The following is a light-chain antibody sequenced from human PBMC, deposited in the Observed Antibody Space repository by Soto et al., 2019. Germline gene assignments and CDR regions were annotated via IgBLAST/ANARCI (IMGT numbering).Light chain of an antibody. CDR3: QQYSSPPLYT. Sequence: EIVLTQSPGTLSLSPGERATLSCRASQSVSSNYLAWYQLKPGQAPRLLVYGASTRASGIPDRFSGSGSGTDFTLTISRLEPEDFAVYYCQQYSSPPLYTFGQGTKLEIK. CDR2: GAS. V-gene: IGKV3-20*01. J-gene: IGKJ2*01. CDR1: QSVSSNY.